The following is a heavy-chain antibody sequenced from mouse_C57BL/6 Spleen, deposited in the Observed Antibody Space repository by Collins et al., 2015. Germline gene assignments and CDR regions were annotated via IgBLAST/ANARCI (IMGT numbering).Heavy chain of an antibody. J-gene: IGHJ2*01. D-gene: IGHD1-1*01. CDR3: AREGYYYGSSSDY. Sequence: QVQLQQPGAGLVKPGASVKMSCKASGYTFTSYWITWVKQRPGQGLEWIGDIYPGSGSTNYNEKFKSKATLTVDTSSSTAYMQLSSLTSEDSAVYYCAREGYYYGSSSDYWGQGTTLTVSS. V-gene: IGHV1-55*01. CDR2: IYPGSGST. CDR1: GYTFTSYW.